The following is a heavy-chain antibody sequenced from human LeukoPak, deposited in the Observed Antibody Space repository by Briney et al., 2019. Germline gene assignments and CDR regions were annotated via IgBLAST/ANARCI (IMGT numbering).Heavy chain of an antibody. V-gene: IGHV4-59*08. CDR3: AGGRRGRSDY. J-gene: IGHJ4*02. Sequence: SETLSLTCTVSGGSISSYYWSWIRQPPGKGLEWIGYIYYSGSTNYNPSLKSRVTISVDTSKNQFSLKLSSVTAADTAVYYCAGGRRGRSDYWGQGTLVTGSS. CDR2: IYYSGST. D-gene: IGHD3-16*01. CDR1: GGSISSYY.